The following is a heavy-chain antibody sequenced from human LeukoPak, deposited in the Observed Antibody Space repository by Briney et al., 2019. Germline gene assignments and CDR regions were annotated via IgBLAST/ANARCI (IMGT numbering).Heavy chain of an antibody. V-gene: IGHV3-64D*06. D-gene: IGHD3-3*02. CDR3: VKGRSFSRDAFDI. Sequence: GGSLRLSCSASGFTFSSYASHWVRQAPGKGLEYVSAISSSTNGDATYYADSVRGRFTISRDNSKDTLYLQMSSLRVEDTVVYYCVKGRSFSRDAFDIWGQGTMVTVSS. CDR1: GFTFSSYA. J-gene: IGHJ3*02. CDR2: ISSSTNGDAT.